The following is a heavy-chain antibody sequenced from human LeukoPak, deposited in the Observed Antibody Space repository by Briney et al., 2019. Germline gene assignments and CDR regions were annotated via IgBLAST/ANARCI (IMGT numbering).Heavy chain of an antibody. J-gene: IGHJ6*03. V-gene: IGHV3-21*01. CDR3: ARWAINYGLGGDYMDV. D-gene: IGHD3-10*01. Sequence: PGGSLRLSCAASGLSFDSYGMNWVRQAPGKGLEWVSSTTASGSYIFYADSVKGRFTISKDNAKNSLFLEMNSLRVEDTAVYYCARWAINYGLGGDYMDVWGKGTTVTVSS. CDR1: GLSFDSYG. CDR2: TTASGSYI.